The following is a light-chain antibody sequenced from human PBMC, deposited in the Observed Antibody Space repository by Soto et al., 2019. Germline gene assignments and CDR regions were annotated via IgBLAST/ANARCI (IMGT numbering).Light chain of an antibody. J-gene: IGLJ3*02. V-gene: IGLV2-14*01. Sequence: QSVLTQPASVSGSPGQSITISFTGTSSDVGGFNYVSWFQQHPGKAPKLIIYEVSNRPSGISDRFSGSKSGNTASLTISGLQAEDEADYYCASYGITNDIEVLFGGGTELAVL. CDR3: ASYGITNDIEVL. CDR2: EVS. CDR1: SSDVGGFNY.